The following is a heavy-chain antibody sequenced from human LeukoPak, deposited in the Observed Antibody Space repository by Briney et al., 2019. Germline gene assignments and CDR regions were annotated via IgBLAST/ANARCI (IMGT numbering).Heavy chain of an antibody. V-gene: IGHV1-2*02. J-gene: IGHJ4*02. CDR3: GKQDTILGVVFQNY. D-gene: IGHD3-3*01. CDR2: INANSGDT. Sequence: ASVEVSCKDSRYTLSGYFLHWVRQAPRQGPEWMGWINANSGDTTSAQRLQDRVTMTRDTSISTAFMELRRLRSDDTAMNYGGKQDTILGVVFQNYWGQGTLVTVSS. CDR1: RYTLSGYF.